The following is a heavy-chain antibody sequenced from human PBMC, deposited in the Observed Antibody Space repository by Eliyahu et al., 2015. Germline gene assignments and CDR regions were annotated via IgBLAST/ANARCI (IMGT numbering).Heavy chain of an antibody. CDR1: GGSISSGGYY. D-gene: IGHD1-26*01. CDR3: ARDSGTRGRWTPKGGREYYLDY. CDR2: IYYSGST. J-gene: IGHJ4*02. Sequence: QVQLQESGPGLVKPSQTLSLTCTVSGGSISSGGYYWXWTRQHPGKGLEWIGYIYYSGSTYYNPSLKSRVTISVDTSKNQFSLKLSSVTAADTAVYYCARDSGTRGRWTPKGGREYYLDYWGQGTLVTVSS. V-gene: IGHV4-31*03.